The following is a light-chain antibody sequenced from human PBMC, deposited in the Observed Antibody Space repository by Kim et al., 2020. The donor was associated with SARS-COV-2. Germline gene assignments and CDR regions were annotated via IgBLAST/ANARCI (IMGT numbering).Light chain of an antibody. CDR1: QSISSW. J-gene: IGKJ4*01. Sequence: SASVGDRVTITCRASQSISSWLAWYQQKPGKAPNLLIHKASSLESGVPSRFSGSGSGTEFTLTISSLQPDDFATYYCQQYNSSPVTFGGGTKVEI. CDR2: KAS. V-gene: IGKV1-5*03. CDR3: QQYNSSPVT.